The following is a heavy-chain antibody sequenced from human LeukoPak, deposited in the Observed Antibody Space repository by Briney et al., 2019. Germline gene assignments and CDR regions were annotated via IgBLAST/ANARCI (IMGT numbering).Heavy chain of an antibody. J-gene: IGHJ3*01. CDR3: ARARIAAAGTGAFDV. CDR1: GFTFSSYT. D-gene: IGHD6-13*01. CDR2: ITSNSRYT. Sequence: GGSLRLSCAASGFTFSSYTINWVRQAPGKGLEWVSSITSNSRYTFYADSVKGRFTISRDNAQNSLYLQMNSLRAEDTAVYYCARARIAAAGTGAFDVWGQGTMVTVSS. V-gene: IGHV3-21*01.